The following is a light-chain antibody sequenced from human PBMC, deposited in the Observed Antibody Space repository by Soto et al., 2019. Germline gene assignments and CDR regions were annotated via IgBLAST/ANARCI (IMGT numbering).Light chain of an antibody. CDR3: QKYNSAPHT. CDR2: AAS. Sequence: DIQMTQSPSSLSASVGDRVTITCRTRQDISNYLAWYQQKPGKVPKLLIYAASTLQSGVPSRFSGGGSGTEFSRTISGLQPEDVATYYCQKYNSAPHTFGGGTKVEIQ. J-gene: IGKJ4*01. CDR1: QDISNY. V-gene: IGKV1-27*01.